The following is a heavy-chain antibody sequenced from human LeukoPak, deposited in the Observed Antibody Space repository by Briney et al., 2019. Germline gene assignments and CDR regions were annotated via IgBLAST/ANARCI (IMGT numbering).Heavy chain of an antibody. CDR2: INPNDGDT. CDR1: GYTFTDCY. J-gene: IGHJ4*02. CDR3: ARANFLYCSSSTCLFDY. V-gene: IGHV1-2*02. D-gene: IGHD2-2*01. Sequence: ASVKVSCKASGYTFTDCYMHWVRQAPGQGFEWMGWINPNDGDTNYAQKFQGRVTMTRDTSISTAHMEASRLRSDGTAVYYCARANFLYCSSSTCLFDYWGQGTLVTVSS.